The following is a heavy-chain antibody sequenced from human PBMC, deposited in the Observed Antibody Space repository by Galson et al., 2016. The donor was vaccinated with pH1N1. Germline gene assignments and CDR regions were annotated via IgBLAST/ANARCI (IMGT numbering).Heavy chain of an antibody. CDR2: IKQDGSEI. V-gene: IGHV3-7*01. CDR1: GFTFSDYW. D-gene: IGHD6-13*01. CDR3: ARAIGASGAF. Sequence: SLRLSCAASGFTFSDYWMSWIRQAPGKGLEWVANIKQDGSEIYYVDSVGGRFTISRDNAKNSLYLQMNSLRAEDTAVYYCARAIGASGAFWGQGTLVTVSS. J-gene: IGHJ4*02.